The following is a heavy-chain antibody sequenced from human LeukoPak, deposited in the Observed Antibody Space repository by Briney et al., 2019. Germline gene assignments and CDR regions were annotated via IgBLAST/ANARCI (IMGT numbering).Heavy chain of an antibody. J-gene: IGHJ4*02. V-gene: IGHV3-21*01. Sequence: GGSLRLSCAASGFTFSSYSMNWIRQAPGKGLEWVSSISSSSSYIYYADSVKGRFTISRDNAKNSLYLQMNSLRAEDTAVYYCAREDYGDYLSYFDYWGQGTLVTVSS. D-gene: IGHD4-17*01. CDR2: ISSSSSYI. CDR3: AREDYGDYLSYFDY. CDR1: GFTFSSYS.